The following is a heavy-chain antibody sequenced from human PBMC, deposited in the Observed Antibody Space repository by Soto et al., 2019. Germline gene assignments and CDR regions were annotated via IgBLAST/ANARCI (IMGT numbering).Heavy chain of an antibody. D-gene: IGHD2-21*02. Sequence: VQVLESGGGLVQPGGALRLSCATSGFTVTAYDLTWVRQAPGKGLDWVSGISPSGDTTYYADSVKGRFTISRDNSKPVPYLQMYSLRDEDTAVYYCAFNGTANPFYWGQGTLVIVSS. CDR2: ISPSGDTT. CDR1: GFTVTAYD. CDR3: AFNGTANPFY. V-gene: IGHV3-23*01. J-gene: IGHJ4*02.